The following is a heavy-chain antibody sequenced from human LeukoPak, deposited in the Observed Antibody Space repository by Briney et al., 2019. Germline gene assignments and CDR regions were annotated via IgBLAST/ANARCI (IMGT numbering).Heavy chain of an antibody. CDR1: GGTFSSYA. D-gene: IGHD2-2*02. J-gene: IGHJ4*02. Sequence: SVKVSCKASGGTFSSYAISWVRQAPGQGLEWMGGIIPIFGTANYAQKFQGRVTITADKSTSTAYMELSSLRSEDTAVYYCARARYCSSTSCYTMPKIYFDYWGQGTLVTVSS. CDR3: ARARYCSSTSCYTMPKIYFDY. CDR2: IIPIFGTA. V-gene: IGHV1-69*06.